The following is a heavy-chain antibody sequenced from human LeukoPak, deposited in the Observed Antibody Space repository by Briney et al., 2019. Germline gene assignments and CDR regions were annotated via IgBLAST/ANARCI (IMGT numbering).Heavy chain of an antibody. CDR3: AKITIVVVPGFIPYYMDV. D-gene: IGHD2-2*01. CDR2: INAGTGNT. CDR1: GYTFVNYV. V-gene: IGHV1-3*01. J-gene: IGHJ6*03. Sequence: ASVKVSCKASGYTFVNYVIYWVRQAPGQRLEWMGWINAGTGNTKYSQNFQGRVTITRDTSASTAYMELSSLRSEDTAVYYCAKITIVVVPGFIPYYMDVWGKGTTVTVSS.